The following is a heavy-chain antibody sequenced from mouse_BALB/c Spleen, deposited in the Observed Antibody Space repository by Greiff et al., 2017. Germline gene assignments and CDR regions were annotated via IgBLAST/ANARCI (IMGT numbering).Heavy chain of an antibody. J-gene: IGHJ1*01. Sequence: EVQLQQSGAELVKPGASVKLSCTASGFNINDTYMHWVKQRPEQGLEWIGRIDPANGNTKYDPKFQGKATITADTSSNTAYLQLSSLTSEDTAVYYCARYGSSYVWYFDVWGEGTTVTVSA. V-gene: IGHV14-3*02. D-gene: IGHD1-1*01. CDR2: IDPANGNT. CDR3: ARYGSSYVWYFDV. CDR1: GFNINDTY.